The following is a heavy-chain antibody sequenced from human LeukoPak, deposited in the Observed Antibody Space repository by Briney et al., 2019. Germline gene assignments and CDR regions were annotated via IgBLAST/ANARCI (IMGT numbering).Heavy chain of an antibody. J-gene: IGHJ3*02. V-gene: IGHV4-39*01. Sequence: PSETLSLTCTVSGGSISSSGYYWGWIRQPPGKGLEWIGSIFYSGSTYYNPSLKSRVTISVDTSKNQFSLKLSSVTAADTAVYYCARVSGSYPDASDIWGQGAMVTVSS. CDR1: GGSISSSGYY. CDR2: IFYSGST. CDR3: ARVSGSYPDASDI. D-gene: IGHD1-26*01.